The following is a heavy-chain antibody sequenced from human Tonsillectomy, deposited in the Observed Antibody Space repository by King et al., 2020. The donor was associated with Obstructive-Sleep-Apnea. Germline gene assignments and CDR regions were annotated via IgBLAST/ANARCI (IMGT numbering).Heavy chain of an antibody. D-gene: IGHD3-10*01. V-gene: IGHV1-8*01. J-gene: IGHJ5*02. Sequence: VQLVESGAEVKKPGASVKVSCKASGYTFTSYDINWVRQATGQGLEWMGWMNPNRGNTGYAQKFQGRVTMTSNTSISTAYLELSSLKSEDTAVYYCARGDSLVRGVYGSWGQGTLVAVSS. CDR3: ARGDSLVRGVYGS. CDR1: GYTFTSYD. CDR2: MNPNRGNT.